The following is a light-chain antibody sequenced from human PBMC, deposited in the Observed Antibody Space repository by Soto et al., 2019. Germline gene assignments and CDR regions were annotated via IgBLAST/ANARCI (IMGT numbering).Light chain of an antibody. J-gene: IGKJ1*01. V-gene: IGKV3-20*01. CDR3: QQYAGSPIT. CDR2: GAS. CDR1: QIVRSRY. Sequence: EIVLTQSPGTLSLSPWERATVSCRASQIVRSRYLAWYQQKPGQAPRVLIYGASSRASGIPDRFSGSGSETDFTLTISRLEPEDFALYYCQQYAGSPITFGQGTKVDIK.